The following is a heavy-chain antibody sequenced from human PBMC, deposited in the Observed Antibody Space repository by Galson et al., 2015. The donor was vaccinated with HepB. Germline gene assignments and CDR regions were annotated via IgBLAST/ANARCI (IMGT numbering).Heavy chain of an antibody. CDR3: ARDPESGYSGYDEAGYFDY. D-gene: IGHD5-12*01. V-gene: IGHV1-46*01. CDR1: GYTFTSYY. J-gene: IGHJ4*02. CDR2: INPSGGST. Sequence: SVKVSCKASGYTFTSYYMHWVRQAPGQGLEWMGIINPSGGSTSYAQKFQGRVTMTRDTSTSTVYMELSSLRSEDTAVYYCARDPESGYSGYDEAGYFDYSGQGTLVTVSS.